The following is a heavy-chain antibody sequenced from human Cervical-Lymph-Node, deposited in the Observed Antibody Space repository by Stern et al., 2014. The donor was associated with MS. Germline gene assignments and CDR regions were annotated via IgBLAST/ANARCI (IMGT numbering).Heavy chain of an antibody. J-gene: IGHJ4*01. V-gene: IGHV4-59*01. D-gene: IGHD4-17*01. Sequence: VQLVESGPGLVKPSETLSLTCAVSGGSISSYYWSWIRQPPGKGLEWIGFIYYTGITNYNPSLKTRVTISVDTSNNHFSLKLSSVTAADTAVYYCATLTTVTSRFDYWGHGTLGTVSS. CDR1: GGSISSYY. CDR3: ATLTTVTSRFDY. CDR2: IYYTGIT.